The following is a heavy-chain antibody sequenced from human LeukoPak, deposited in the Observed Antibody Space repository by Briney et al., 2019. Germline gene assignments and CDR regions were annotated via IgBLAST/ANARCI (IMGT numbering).Heavy chain of an antibody. Sequence: GGSLRLSCAASGFTFSSYAMSWIRQAPGKGLEWVSYISRSSSYTNYADSVKGRFTISRDNAKNSLYLQMNSLRAEDTAVYYCASSKWDYYYDSSGYQGVDYWGQGTLVTVSS. CDR3: ASSKWDYYYDSSGYQGVDY. CDR2: ISRSSSYT. J-gene: IGHJ4*02. CDR1: GFTFSSYA. V-gene: IGHV3-11*03. D-gene: IGHD3-22*01.